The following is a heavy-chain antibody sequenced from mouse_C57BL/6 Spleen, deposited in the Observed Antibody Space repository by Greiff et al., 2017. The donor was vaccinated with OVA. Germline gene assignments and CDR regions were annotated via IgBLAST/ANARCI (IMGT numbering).Heavy chain of an antibody. CDR2: IDPSDSYT. Sequence: QVQLQQPGAELVKPGASVKLSCKASGYTFTSYWMQWVKQRPGQGLEWIGEIDPSDSYTNYNQKFKGKSTLTVDKSSSTAYMQLSSLTSEDSAVYYCARRYFDYWGQGTTLTVSS. J-gene: IGHJ2*01. CDR3: ARRYFDY. CDR1: GYTFTSYW. V-gene: IGHV1-50*01.